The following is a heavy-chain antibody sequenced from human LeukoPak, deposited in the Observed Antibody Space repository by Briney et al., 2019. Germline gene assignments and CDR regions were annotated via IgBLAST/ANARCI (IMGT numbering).Heavy chain of an antibody. CDR1: GYTFTSYG. CDR2: MNPNSGNT. Sequence: ASVKVSCKASGYTFTSYGISWVRQSTGQGLEWMGWMNPNSGNTGYAQKFQGRVTITRNTSISTAYMELSSLRSEDTAVYYCARARVVPAAVNWFDPWGQGTLVTVSS. CDR3: ARARVVPAAVNWFDP. D-gene: IGHD2-2*01. J-gene: IGHJ5*02. V-gene: IGHV1-8*03.